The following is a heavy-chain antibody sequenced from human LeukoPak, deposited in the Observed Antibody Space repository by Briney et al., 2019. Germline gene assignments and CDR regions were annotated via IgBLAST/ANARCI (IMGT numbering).Heavy chain of an antibody. J-gene: IGHJ4*02. CDR2: LSYEGSNK. CDR1: GFTFSRYG. D-gene: IGHD3-22*01. Sequence: GGSLRLSCAASGFTFSRYGMHWVRQAPGKGLEWVAALSYEGSNKFYADSVKGRFTISRDNSKNTLYLQMNGLRDEDTAVYYCATGRYYCNSSGYPEFDYWGQGTLVTVSS. CDR3: ATGRYYCNSSGYPEFDY. V-gene: IGHV3-30*03.